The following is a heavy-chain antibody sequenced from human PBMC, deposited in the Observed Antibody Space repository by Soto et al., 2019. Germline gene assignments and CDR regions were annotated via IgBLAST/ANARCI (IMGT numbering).Heavy chain of an antibody. CDR3: ARELIVGAMGY. D-gene: IGHD1-26*01. Sequence: PGGSLRLSCAASGFTFSSYAMHWVRQAPGKGLERVAVISYDGSNKYYADSVKGRFTISRDNSKNTLYLQMNSLRAEDTAVYYCARELIVGAMGYWGQGTLVTVSS. CDR1: GFTFSSYA. J-gene: IGHJ4*02. V-gene: IGHV3-30-3*01. CDR2: ISYDGSNK.